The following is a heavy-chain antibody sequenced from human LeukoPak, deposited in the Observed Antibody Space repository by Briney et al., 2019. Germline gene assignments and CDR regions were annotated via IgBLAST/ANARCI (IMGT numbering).Heavy chain of an antibody. J-gene: IGHJ4*02. V-gene: IGHV3-7*04. Sequence: GGSLRLSCAASGFTFSSYSMNWVRQAPGEGLEWVANIKEDGSEKNYVDSVKGRFTISRDNVKNSLYLQMNSLRVEDTAVYYCGGGSGWSHGYWGQGKFGHRLL. CDR2: IKEDGSEK. CDR3: GGGSGWSHGY. D-gene: IGHD6-19*01. CDR1: GFTFSSYS.